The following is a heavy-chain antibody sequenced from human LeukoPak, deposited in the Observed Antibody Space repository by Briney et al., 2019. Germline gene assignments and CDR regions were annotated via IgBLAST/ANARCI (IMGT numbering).Heavy chain of an antibody. V-gene: IGHV4-30-4*01. CDR1: GGSISSGDYY. CDR2: IYYSGST. Sequence: PSETLSLTCTVSGGSISSGDYYWSWIRQPPGKSLEWIGYIYYSGSTYYNPSLKSRVTISVDTSKNQFSLKLSSVTAADTAVYYCARAFRDGSGSYYLNYWGQGTLVTVSS. CDR3: ARAFRDGSGSYYLNY. J-gene: IGHJ4*02. D-gene: IGHD3-10*01.